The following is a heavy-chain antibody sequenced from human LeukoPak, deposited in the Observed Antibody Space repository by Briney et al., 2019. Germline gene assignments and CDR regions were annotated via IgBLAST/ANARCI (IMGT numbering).Heavy chain of an antibody. CDR2: ISGSGGST. D-gene: IGHD2-21*02. CDR1: GFTFSSYA. V-gene: IGHV3-23*01. Sequence: GGSLRLPCAGSGFTFSSYAMRWVRQAAGKGLEWVSAISGSGGSTYYADSVKSRFTISRDNSKNTLYLQMNSLRAEDTAVYYCAKDSFPVVVTAVLDYWGQGTLVSVSS. CDR3: AKDSFPVVVTAVLDY. J-gene: IGHJ4*02.